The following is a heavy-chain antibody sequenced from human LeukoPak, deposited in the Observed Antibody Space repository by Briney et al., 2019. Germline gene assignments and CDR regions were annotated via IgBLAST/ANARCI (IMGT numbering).Heavy chain of an antibody. D-gene: IGHD6-13*01. CDR2: INHSGST. J-gene: IGHJ4*02. V-gene: IGHV4-34*01. Sequence: SETLSLTCAVYGGSFSGYYWSWIRQPPGKGLEWIGEINHSGSTNYNPSLRSRVTISVDTSKNQFSLKLSSVTAADTAVYYCASGYSSSWYIYGYWGQGTLVTVSS. CDR1: GGSFSGYY. CDR3: ASGYSSSWYIYGY.